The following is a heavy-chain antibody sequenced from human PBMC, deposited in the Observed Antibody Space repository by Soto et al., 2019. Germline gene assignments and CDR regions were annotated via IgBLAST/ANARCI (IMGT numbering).Heavy chain of an antibody. D-gene: IGHD3-10*01. CDR2: IYHSGST. CDR1: GGSISSSNW. V-gene: IGHV4-4*02. Sequence: SETLSLTCAVSGGSISSSNWWSWVRQPPGKGLEWIGEIYHSGSTDYNPSLKSRVTISVDKSKNQFSLKLSSVTAADTAVYYCARGGSGYGPEEGMDVWGQGTTVTVSS. J-gene: IGHJ6*02. CDR3: ARGGSGYGPEEGMDV.